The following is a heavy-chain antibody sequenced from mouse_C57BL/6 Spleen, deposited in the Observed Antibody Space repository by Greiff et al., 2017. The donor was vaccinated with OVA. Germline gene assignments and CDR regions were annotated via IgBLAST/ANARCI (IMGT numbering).Heavy chain of an antibody. J-gene: IGHJ4*01. CDR2: INPNNGGT. V-gene: IGHV1-18*01. CDR1: GYTFTDYN. CDR3: ARRELLRSYAMDY. Sequence: EVQLQESGPELVKPGASVKIPCKASGYTFTDYNMDWVKQSHGKSLEWIGDINPNNGGTIYNQKFKGKATLTVDKSSSTAYMELRSLTSEDTAVYYCARRELLRSYAMDYWGQGTSVTVSS. D-gene: IGHD1-1*01.